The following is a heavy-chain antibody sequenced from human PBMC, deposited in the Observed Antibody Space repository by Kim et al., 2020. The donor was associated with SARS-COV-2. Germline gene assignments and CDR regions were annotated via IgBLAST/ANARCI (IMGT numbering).Heavy chain of an antibody. V-gene: IGHV3-53*01. J-gene: IGHJ4*02. CDR3: ARDRGGTGAVFDY. Sequence: ADSVKGRFTISRDNSKNTVYLQMNSLRVEDTAVYFCARDRGGTGAVFDYWGQGTLVTVST. D-gene: IGHD7-27*01.